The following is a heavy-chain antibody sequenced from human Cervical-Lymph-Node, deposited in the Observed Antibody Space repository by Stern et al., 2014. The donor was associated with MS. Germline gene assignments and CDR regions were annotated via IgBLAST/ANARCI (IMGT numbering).Heavy chain of an antibody. CDR2: INHRGST. J-gene: IGHJ6*02. Sequence: QVQLVQWGAGLLKPSETLSLTCAVYGGSFSGYYWSWIRQPPGKGLEWIGEINHRGSTNYNPSLKSRVTISVDTSKNQFSLKLSSVTAADTAVYYCARLRRDYYYGMDVWGQGTTVTVSS. CDR3: ARLRRDYYYGMDV. CDR1: GGSFSGYY. V-gene: IGHV4-34*01.